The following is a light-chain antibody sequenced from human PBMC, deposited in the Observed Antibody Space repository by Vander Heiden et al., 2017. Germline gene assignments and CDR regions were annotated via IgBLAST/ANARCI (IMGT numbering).Light chain of an antibody. CDR3: QQYYSTPWT. V-gene: IGKV4-1*01. CDR1: QRVLYSSNNKNY. CDR2: WAS. J-gene: IGKJ1*01. Sequence: DIVMTQFPDSLAVSLGERATINCKSSQRVLYSSNNKNYLAWYQQKPGQPPKLLIYWASTRKAGVPDRFSGSGSGTDFTLTISSLQAEDVAVYYCQQYYSTPWTFGQGTKVEIK.